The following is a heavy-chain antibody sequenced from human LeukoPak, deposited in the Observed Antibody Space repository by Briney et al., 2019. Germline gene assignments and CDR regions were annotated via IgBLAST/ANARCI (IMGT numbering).Heavy chain of an antibody. CDR3: ARDNPRDFWSNFDY. D-gene: IGHD3-3*01. CDR1: GGTFSSYT. Sequence: SVKVSCKASGGTFSSYTISWVRQAPGQGLEWMGRIIPILGIANYAQKFQGRVTITADKSTSTAYMVLGSLRSEDTAVYYCARDNPRDFWSNFDYWGQGTLVTVSS. CDR2: IIPILGIA. V-gene: IGHV1-69*04. J-gene: IGHJ4*02.